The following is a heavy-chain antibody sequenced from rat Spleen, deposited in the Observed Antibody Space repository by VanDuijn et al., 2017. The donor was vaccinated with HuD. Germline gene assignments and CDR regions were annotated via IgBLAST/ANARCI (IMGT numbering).Heavy chain of an antibody. CDR3: TRDSSYIPDY. CDR2: ITSGGSNT. Sequence: EVQLVESGGGLVQPGRSLKLSCAASGFTFSNYYMAWVRQAPKKGLEWVATITSGGSNTYYPDSVKGRFTMSRDNAKSTLYLQMNSLRSEDTATYYCTRDSSYIPDYWGQGVMVTVSS. J-gene: IGHJ2*01. V-gene: IGHV5S23*01. CDR1: GFTFSNYY. D-gene: IGHD1-2*01.